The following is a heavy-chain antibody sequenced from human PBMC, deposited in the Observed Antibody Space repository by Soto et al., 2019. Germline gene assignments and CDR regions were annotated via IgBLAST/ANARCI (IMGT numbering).Heavy chain of an antibody. V-gene: IGHV3-21*01. J-gene: IGHJ6*03. Sequence: GGSLRLSCAASGFTFSSYSMNWVRQAPGKGLEWVSSISSSSSYIYYSNSVKGRFTISGDNAKNSLNLQMNSLRAEDTAVYYCARARGGGDCSGGSCHYYYYYMDVWGKGTTVTVSS. CDR1: GFTFSSYS. CDR3: ARARGGGDCSGGSCHYYYYYMDV. CDR2: ISSSSSYI. D-gene: IGHD2-15*01.